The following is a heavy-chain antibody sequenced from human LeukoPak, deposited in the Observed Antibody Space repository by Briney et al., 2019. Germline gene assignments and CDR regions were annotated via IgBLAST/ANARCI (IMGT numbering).Heavy chain of an antibody. CDR1: GGSISSGDYY. J-gene: IGHJ4*02. Sequence: SETLSLTCTVSGGSISSGDYYWSWIRQPPGRGLEWIGYIYYSGSTYYNPSLKSRVTISVDTSKNQFSLKLSSVTAADTAVYYCARGLRFLEWPRLDYWGQGTLVTVSS. V-gene: IGHV4-30-4*08. CDR3: ARGLRFLEWPRLDY. D-gene: IGHD3-3*01. CDR2: IYYSGST.